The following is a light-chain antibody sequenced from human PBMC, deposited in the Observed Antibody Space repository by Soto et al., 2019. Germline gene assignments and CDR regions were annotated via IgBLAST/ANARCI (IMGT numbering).Light chain of an antibody. J-gene: IGKJ4*01. CDR1: QSVSSY. V-gene: IGKV3-11*01. CDR3: QQRSNWPLT. Sequence: IVWTHSPATLSLSPGEIATLSFGASQSVSSYLAWYQQKPGQAPRLLIYDASNRATGIPARFSGSGSGTDFTLTISSLEPEDFAVYYCQQRSNWPLTFGGGTKVDIK. CDR2: DAS.